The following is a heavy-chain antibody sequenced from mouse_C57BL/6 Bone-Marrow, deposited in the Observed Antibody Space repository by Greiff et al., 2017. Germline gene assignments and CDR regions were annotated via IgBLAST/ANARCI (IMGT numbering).Heavy chain of an antibody. J-gene: IGHJ2*01. CDR2: IDPEIGDT. Sequence: VQLQQPGAELVRPGASVKLSCTASGFNIKDDYIHWVKQRPEQGLEWIGWIDPEIGDTEYASKFQGKATITSVTSSNTAYLQLSSLTSEDTAVYYCSSFDGNYFDFWGQGTPLTVAS. CDR1: GFNIKDDY. D-gene: IGHD2-3*01. CDR3: SSFDGNYFDF. V-gene: IGHV14-4*01.